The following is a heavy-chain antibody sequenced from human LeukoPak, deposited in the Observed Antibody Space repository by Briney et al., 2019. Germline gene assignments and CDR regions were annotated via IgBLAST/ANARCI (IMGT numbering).Heavy chain of an antibody. J-gene: IGHJ4*02. CDR2: IIPIFGIA. D-gene: IGHD6-6*01. V-gene: IGHV1-69*04. CDR3: ARGVAARNGFDY. CDR1: GGTFSSYA. Sequence: SVKVSCKASGGTFSSYAISWVRQAPGQGLEWMGRIIPIFGIANYAQKFQGRVTMTADKSTSTAYMELSSLRSEDTAVYYCARGVAARNGFDYWGQGTLVTVSS.